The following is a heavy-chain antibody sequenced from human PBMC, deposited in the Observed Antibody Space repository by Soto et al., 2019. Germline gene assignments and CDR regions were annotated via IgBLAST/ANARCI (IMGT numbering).Heavy chain of an antibody. CDR1: GGSISSGGYY. CDR3: ARAAGSGSPVLLYYGMDV. J-gene: IGHJ6*02. CDR2: IYYSGST. Sequence: QVQLQESGPGLVKPSQTLSLTCTVSGGSISSGGYYWSWIRQHPGKGLEWIGYIYYSGSTYYNPSLKSRVTISVDTSKNQFSLKLSSVTAADTAVYYCARAAGSGSPVLLYYGMDVWGQGTTVTVSS. V-gene: IGHV4-31*03. D-gene: IGHD3-10*01.